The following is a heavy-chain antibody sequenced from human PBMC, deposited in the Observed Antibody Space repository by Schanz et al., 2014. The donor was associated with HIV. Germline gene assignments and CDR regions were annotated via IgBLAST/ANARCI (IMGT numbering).Heavy chain of an antibody. CDR3: ATMTQGFDS. CDR1: GFTFRSYS. Sequence: VELVESGGGVVQPGRSLRLSCAASGFTFRSYSMNWVRQAPGKGLEWVSAISASGAGTYYAESVKGRFTISRDNTKNTLYLQMTSLRAEDTAIYYCATMTQGFDSWGQGTLVTVSP. V-gene: IGHV3-23*04. J-gene: IGHJ4*02. CDR2: ISASGAGT. D-gene: IGHD3-22*01.